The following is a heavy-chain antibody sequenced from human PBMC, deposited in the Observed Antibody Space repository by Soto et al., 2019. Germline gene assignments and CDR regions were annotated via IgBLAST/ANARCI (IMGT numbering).Heavy chain of an antibody. V-gene: IGHV3-33*01. CDR3: AREPGYYYGSGPLYYYGMDV. D-gene: IGHD3-10*01. Sequence: QVQLVESGGGVVQPGRSLRLSCAASGFTFSSYGMHWVRQAPGKGLEWVALIWYDGSNKYYADSVKGRFTISRDNSKNTLYLQMNSLRAEDTAVYYCAREPGYYYGSGPLYYYGMDVWGQGTTVTVSS. CDR1: GFTFSSYG. J-gene: IGHJ6*02. CDR2: IWYDGSNK.